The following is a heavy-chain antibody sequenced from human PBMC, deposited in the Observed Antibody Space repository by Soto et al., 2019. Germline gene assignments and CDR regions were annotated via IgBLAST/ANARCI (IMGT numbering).Heavy chain of an antibody. CDR3: ARGRLLYYDILTGLNFDY. CDR1: GGSFSGYY. Sequence: QVQLQQWGAGLLKPSETLSLTCAVYGGSFSGYYWSWIRQPPGKGLEWIGEINHSGSTNYNPSLKSRVTISVDTSKNQFSLKLSSVTAADTAVYYCARGRLLYYDILTGLNFDYWGRGTLVTVSS. V-gene: IGHV4-34*01. CDR2: INHSGST. J-gene: IGHJ4*02. D-gene: IGHD3-9*01.